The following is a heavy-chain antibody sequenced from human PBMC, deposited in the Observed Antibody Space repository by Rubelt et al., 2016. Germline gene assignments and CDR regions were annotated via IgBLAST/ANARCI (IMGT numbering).Heavy chain of an antibody. CDR2: IYYSRST. CDR3: ARDPYDFWSGYSYWYFKL. Sequence: QVQLQESGPGLVKPSETLSLTCTVSGSSISRYYWRWIRQPPGKGLEWIGYIYYSRSTDYTQSLKSRDSLSIDTSKNQLSLMLSSGTAAETAVYYCARDPYDFWSGYSYWYFKLWGRGTLVTVSS. J-gene: IGHJ2*01. V-gene: IGHV4-59*12. CDR1: GSSISRYY. D-gene: IGHD3-3*01.